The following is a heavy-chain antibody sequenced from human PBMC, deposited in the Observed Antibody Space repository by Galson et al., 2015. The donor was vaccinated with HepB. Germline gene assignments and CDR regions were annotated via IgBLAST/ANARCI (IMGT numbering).Heavy chain of an antibody. Sequence: SLRLSCAASGFTFSSYWMTWVRQAPGKGLEWVANIKQGGSERYYVDSVKGRFTISRDDAKNSLYLQMNSLRAEDTAVYYCAREGRGSSGFDYWGQGTLVTVSS. V-gene: IGHV3-7*03. D-gene: IGHD6-6*01. CDR3: AREGRGSSGFDY. CDR1: GFTFSSYW. J-gene: IGHJ4*02. CDR2: IKQGGSER.